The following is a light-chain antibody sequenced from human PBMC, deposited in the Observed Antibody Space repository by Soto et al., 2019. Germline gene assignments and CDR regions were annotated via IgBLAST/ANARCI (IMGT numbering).Light chain of an antibody. J-gene: IGKJ1*01. CDR3: LQHSTYPWT. V-gene: IGKV1-17*01. CDR1: QDLRND. Sequence: DIQMTQSPSSLSASVGDRVTISCRASQDLRNDLAWYQQKAGKAPKRLLFGASSFQSGVPSRFSGSGAGTEFTLTINSLQPEDFATYYCLQHSTYPWTFGQGTKVEIK. CDR2: GAS.